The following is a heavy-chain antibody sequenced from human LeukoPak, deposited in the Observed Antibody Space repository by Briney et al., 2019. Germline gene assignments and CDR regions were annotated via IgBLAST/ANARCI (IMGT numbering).Heavy chain of an antibody. D-gene: IGHD3-3*01. CDR1: GFTFSSYA. CDR3: AREDTLESGFDY. V-gene: IGHV3-23*01. Sequence: PGGSLRLSCAASGFTFSSYAMSWVRQAPGKGLEWVSTISGTGGGTYYADSVQGRFTISRDNSKNTLYLQMNGLRAEDTAVYYCAREDTLESGFDYWGQGTLVTVSS. J-gene: IGHJ4*02. CDR2: ISGTGGGT.